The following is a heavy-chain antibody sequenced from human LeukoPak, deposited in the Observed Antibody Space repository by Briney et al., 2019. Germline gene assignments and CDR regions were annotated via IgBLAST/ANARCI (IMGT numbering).Heavy chain of an antibody. CDR2: IYSGGNT. V-gene: IGHV3-53*01. J-gene: IGHJ4*02. D-gene: IGHD6-19*01. CDR1: GFTISDNY. Sequence: PGGSLRLSCAASGFTISDNYMSWVRQAPGKGLEWVSIIYSGGNTYSADSVKGRFTISRDNSKNTLYLQMNSLRVEDTAVYYCARAQYSSGWYFDYWGQGTLVTVSS. CDR3: ARAQYSSGWYFDY.